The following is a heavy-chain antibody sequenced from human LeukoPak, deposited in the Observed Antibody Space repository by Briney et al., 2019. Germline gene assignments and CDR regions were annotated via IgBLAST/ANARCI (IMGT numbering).Heavy chain of an antibody. D-gene: IGHD1-26*01. CDR3: AGVGATGGWFDP. Sequence: SETLSLTCTVSGGSISSYYWSWIRQPPGKGLEWIGYIYYSGSTNYNPSPKGRVTISVGTSKNQFSLKLSSVTAADTAVYYCAGVGATGGWFDPWGQGTLVTVSS. J-gene: IGHJ5*02. V-gene: IGHV4-59*01. CDR1: GGSISSYY. CDR2: IYYSGST.